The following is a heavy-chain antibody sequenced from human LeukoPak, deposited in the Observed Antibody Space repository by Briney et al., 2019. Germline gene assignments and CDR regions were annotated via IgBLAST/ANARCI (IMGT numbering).Heavy chain of an antibody. CDR2: IYYSGST. Sequence: SETLSLTCTVSGGSISSYYWSWIRQPPGKGLEWIGEIYYSGSTNYNPSLKSRVTISVDTSKNQFSLKLSSVTAADTAVYYDARFPVGYGYYFDYWGQGTLVTVSS. D-gene: IGHD5-18*01. V-gene: IGHV4-59*12. CDR1: GGSISSYY. J-gene: IGHJ4*02. CDR3: ARFPVGYGYYFDY.